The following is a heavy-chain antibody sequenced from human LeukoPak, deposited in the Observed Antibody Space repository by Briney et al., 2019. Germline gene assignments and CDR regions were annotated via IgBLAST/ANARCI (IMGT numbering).Heavy chain of an antibody. Sequence: GGSLRLSCEASGFTLSNYWKYWLRRAPGKGLVWVSRMGNDGSNTIYADSVRRRFTISRDNDENTLYVKMKSLRAEHTAVYYCTRRSDWEAFDLWGQGTMVTVSS. CDR1: GFTLSNYW. CDR3: TRRSDWEAFDL. CDR2: MGNDGSNT. V-gene: IGHV3-74*01. D-gene: IGHD2-21*02. J-gene: IGHJ3*01.